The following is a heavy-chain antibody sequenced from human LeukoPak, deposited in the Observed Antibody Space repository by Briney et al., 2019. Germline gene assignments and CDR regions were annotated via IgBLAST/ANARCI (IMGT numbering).Heavy chain of an antibody. V-gene: IGHV3-30*04. CDR3: ARDLESYGSC. D-gene: IGHD5-18*01. CDR1: GFTLSSYA. Sequence: GGSLRLPCAASGFTLSSYAMHWVRQAPGKGLEWVAVISYDGSNKYYADSVKGRFTISRDNSKNTLYLQMNSLRVEDTAVYYCARDLESYGSCWGQGTLVTVSS. CDR2: ISYDGSNK. J-gene: IGHJ4*02.